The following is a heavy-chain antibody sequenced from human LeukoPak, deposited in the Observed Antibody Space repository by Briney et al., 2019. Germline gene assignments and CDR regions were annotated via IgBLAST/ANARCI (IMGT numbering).Heavy chain of an antibody. J-gene: IGHJ4*02. V-gene: IGHV4-61*08. CDR3: AGHKIGGTYPLDY. Sequence: SETLSLTCTVSGDSVSSAVYYWSWIRQPPGKGLEWIGHIYYSGSTTYNPSLKSRVTISVDASKNQFSLKLSSVTAADTAVYYCAGHKIGGTYPLDYWGQGTLVTVSS. D-gene: IGHD1-26*01. CDR2: IYYSGST. CDR1: GDSVSSAVYY.